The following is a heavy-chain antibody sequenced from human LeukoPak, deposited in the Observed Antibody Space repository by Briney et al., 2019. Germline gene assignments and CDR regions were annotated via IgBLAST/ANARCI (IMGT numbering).Heavy chain of an antibody. J-gene: IGHJ6*02. CDR3: ARPYYDFWSGLTRDYYYGMDV. CDR2: IYYSGST. D-gene: IGHD3-3*01. Sequence: SETLSLTCTVSGGSISSSSYYWGWIRQPPGEGLEWIGSIYYSGSTYYNPSLKSRVTISVDTSKNQFSLKLSSVTAADTAVYYCARPYYDFWSGLTRDYYYGMDVWGQGTTVTVSS. V-gene: IGHV4-39*01. CDR1: GGSISSSSYY.